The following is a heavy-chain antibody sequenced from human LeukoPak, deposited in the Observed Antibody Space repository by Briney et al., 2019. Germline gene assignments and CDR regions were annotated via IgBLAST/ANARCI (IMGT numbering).Heavy chain of an antibody. V-gene: IGHV3-48*04. CDR3: VRGTSHPV. J-gene: IGHJ3*01. CDR1: GFTFSSYT. Sequence: GGSLGLSCAASGFTFSSYTMNWVRQAPGRGLEWISSILSDSVTTIHYADSVKGRVTICRDNAKNPLSLQMKSLRVDDKAVYYCVRGTSHPVWGQGTTVSVSS. CDR2: ILSDSVTTI. D-gene: IGHD1-14*01.